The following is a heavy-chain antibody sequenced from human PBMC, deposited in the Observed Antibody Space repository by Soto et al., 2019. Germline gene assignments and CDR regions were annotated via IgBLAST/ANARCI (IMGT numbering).Heavy chain of an antibody. V-gene: IGHV3-33*01. J-gene: IGHJ4*02. Sequence: QVQLVESGGGVVQPGRSLRLSCAASGFTFSSYGMHWVRQAPGKGLEWVAVIWYDGSNKYYADSVKGRFTISRDNSKNTLYRQMNSLRAEDTAVYYCAREGAQQLGYFDYWGQGTLVTVSS. D-gene: IGHD6-13*01. CDR1: GFTFSSYG. CDR3: AREGAQQLGYFDY. CDR2: IWYDGSNK.